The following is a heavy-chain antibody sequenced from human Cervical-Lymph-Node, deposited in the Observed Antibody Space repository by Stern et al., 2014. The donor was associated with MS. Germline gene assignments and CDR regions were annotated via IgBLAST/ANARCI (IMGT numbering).Heavy chain of an antibody. D-gene: IGHD1-26*01. CDR3: ARERALIVGATTGFDY. J-gene: IGHJ4*02. V-gene: IGHV1-2*06. CDR2: IKPNSGGT. Sequence: QVQLVPSGAEVKKPGASVKVSCKASGYTFTGYYMHWVRQAPGQGLEWMGRIKPNSGGTNYAQKFQGRVTMTRDTSISTAYMELSRLRSDDTAVYYCARERALIVGATTGFDYWGQGTLVTVSS. CDR1: GYTFTGYY.